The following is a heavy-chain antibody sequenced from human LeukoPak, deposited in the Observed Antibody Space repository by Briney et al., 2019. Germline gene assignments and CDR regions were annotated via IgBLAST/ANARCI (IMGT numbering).Heavy chain of an antibody. V-gene: IGHV3-30*02. D-gene: IGHD3-10*01. CDR2: IRYDGSNK. Sequence: PGGSLRLSCAESGFTFRSYGMHRVRQAPGKGLEWVAFIRYDGSNKYYADSVKGRFTISRDNSKNTLYLQMNSLRAEDTAEYYCAKDMDVGSYGSGSYFDYWGQGTLVTVSS. CDR1: GFTFRSYG. CDR3: AKDMDVGSYGSGSYFDY. J-gene: IGHJ4*02.